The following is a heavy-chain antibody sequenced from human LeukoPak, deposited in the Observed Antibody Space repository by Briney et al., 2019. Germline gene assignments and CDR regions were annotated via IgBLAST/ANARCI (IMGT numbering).Heavy chain of an antibody. V-gene: IGHV1-18*04. CDR1: AYTFSNFG. CDR3: ARDLYSGYDSAAF. D-gene: IGHD5-12*01. CDR2: ISPYNGNT. J-gene: IGHJ4*02. Sequence: GASVKVSCKASAYTFSNFGISWVRQAPGQGLEWMGWISPYNGNTDYAQKFQGRLTMTTDTSMSTAYMELRSLTSDDTAVYYCARDLYSGYDSAAFWGQGTLVTVSS.